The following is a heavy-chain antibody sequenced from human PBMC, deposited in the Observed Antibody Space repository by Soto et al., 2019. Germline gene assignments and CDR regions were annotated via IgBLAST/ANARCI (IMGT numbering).Heavy chain of an antibody. D-gene: IGHD2-15*01. Sequence: SLSLAGTVSGDSISSNGYYWSWIRQHPGKGLEWIGYIHYSWSTYYNPSLKSRVTLSLDTSKKQFSLKLSSVTAADTAVYFCESDNRWSNQYYGMDVWGQGTTVTVYS. CDR2: IHYSWST. V-gene: IGHV4-31*03. CDR1: GDSISSNGYY. J-gene: IGHJ6*02. CDR3: ESDNRWSNQYYGMDV.